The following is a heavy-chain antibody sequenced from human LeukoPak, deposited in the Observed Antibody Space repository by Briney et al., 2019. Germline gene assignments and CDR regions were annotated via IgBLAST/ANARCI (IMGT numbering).Heavy chain of an antibody. Sequence: PGGSLRLSCAASGFTFSSYAMHWVRQAPGKGLEWVAVISYDGSNKYYADPVKGRFTISRDNSKNTLYLQMNSLRAEDTAVYYCARAGDDSSGYSDYWGQGTLVTVSS. CDR2: ISYDGSNK. J-gene: IGHJ4*02. D-gene: IGHD3-22*01. CDR3: ARAGDDSSGYSDY. V-gene: IGHV3-30-3*01. CDR1: GFTFSSYA.